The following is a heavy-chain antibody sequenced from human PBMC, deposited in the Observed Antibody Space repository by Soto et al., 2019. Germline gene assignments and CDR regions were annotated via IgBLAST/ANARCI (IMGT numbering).Heavy chain of an antibody. Sequence: QVQLVQSGAEVKRPGSSVKVSCKASGGTFSNYAINWVRQAPGQGLEWVGGIIPVLGTKNHAQRFQARVTISADQSPSTVFMGLSNLRSGHPAVLFFASKYWKPYNRDYYSNVDVWGQGTTVTVSS. CDR2: IIPVLGTK. CDR1: GGTFSNYA. V-gene: IGHV1-69*11. D-gene: IGHD2-21*02. J-gene: IGHJ6*02. CDR3: ASKYWKPYNRDYYSNVDV.